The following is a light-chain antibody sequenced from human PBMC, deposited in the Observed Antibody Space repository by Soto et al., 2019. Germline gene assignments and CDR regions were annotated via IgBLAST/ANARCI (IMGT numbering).Light chain of an antibody. CDR2: AAS. J-gene: IGKJ1*01. CDR1: QSISIY. CDR3: QQSYSTPWT. V-gene: IGKV1-39*01. Sequence: DIQMTQSPSSLSASVGDRVTITCRASQSISIYLNWYQQKPGKAPKLLIYAASSLQSGVPSRFSGSGSGTDFTLTISSLRPEDFATYYCQQSYSTPWTFGQGTKVEIK.